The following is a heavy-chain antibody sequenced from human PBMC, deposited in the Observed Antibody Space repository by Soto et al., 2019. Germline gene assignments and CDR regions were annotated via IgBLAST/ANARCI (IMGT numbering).Heavy chain of an antibody. CDR1: GGSTSRGGYY. CDR3: ARENWNGDAFDI. CDR2: IYYSGST. V-gene: IGHV4-31*03. J-gene: IGHJ3*02. D-gene: IGHD1-1*01. Sequence: SETLSLTCTVSGGSTSRGGYYWSWIRQHPGKGLEWIGYIYYSGSTYYNPSLKSRVTISVDTSKNQFSLKLSSVTAADTAVYYCARENWNGDAFDIWGQGTMVTVSS.